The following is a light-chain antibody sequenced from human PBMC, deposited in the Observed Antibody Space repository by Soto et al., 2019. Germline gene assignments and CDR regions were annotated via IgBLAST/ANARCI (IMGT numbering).Light chain of an antibody. CDR3: QQYGSTPRT. CDR1: QSVNSRY. Sequence: EIVLTQSPGTLSLSPGERAILSCRASQSVNSRYLAWYQQKAGQAPRLLIYGASSRATGIPDRFSGSGSGTDFTLTISRLEPEDFAVYYCQQYGSTPRTFGQGTKVEI. V-gene: IGKV3-20*01. J-gene: IGKJ1*01. CDR2: GAS.